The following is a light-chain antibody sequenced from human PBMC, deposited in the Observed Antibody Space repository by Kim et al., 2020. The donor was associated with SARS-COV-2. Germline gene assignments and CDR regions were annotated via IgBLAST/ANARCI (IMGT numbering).Light chain of an antibody. CDR2: EVN. V-gene: IGLV2-8*01. Sequence: QSVDISCTGTSSDIGAYKYVSWYQQHPGKAPKLMIYEVNRRPSGVPDRFSGSKSGNTASLTVSGLQAEDEADYYCTSYAGSNNLDVFGTGTKVTVL. CDR1: SSDIGAYKY. J-gene: IGLJ1*01. CDR3: TSYAGSNNLDV.